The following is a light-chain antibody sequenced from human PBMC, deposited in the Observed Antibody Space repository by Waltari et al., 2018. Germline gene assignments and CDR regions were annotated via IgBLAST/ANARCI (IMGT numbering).Light chain of an antibody. CDR3: CSYAGRGTYV. CDR1: PSDVGTYDL. CDR2: EVI. Sequence: QSALTQPASVSGTPGQSITISCTGTPSDVGTYDLVSWYQHHPGKAPKLLICEVIKRPSGVSSRFSGSKSGSTASLIISGLQPDDEADYYCCSYAGRGTYVFGSGTKVTVL. J-gene: IGLJ1*01. V-gene: IGLV2-23*02.